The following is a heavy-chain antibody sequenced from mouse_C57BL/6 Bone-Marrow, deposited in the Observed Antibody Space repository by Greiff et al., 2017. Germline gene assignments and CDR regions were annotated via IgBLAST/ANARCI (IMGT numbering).Heavy chain of an antibody. CDR1: GYTFTDYY. J-gene: IGHJ4*01. CDR3: AGIYYGKGYAMDY. Sequence: EVQLQQSGPVLVKPGASVKMSCKASGYTFTDYYMNWVKQSHGKSLEWIGVINPYNGGPSYNQKFKGKSTLTVDKSSSTAYMELNSLTSEDSAVYYCAGIYYGKGYAMDYWGQGTSVTVSS. V-gene: IGHV1-19*01. D-gene: IGHD2-1*01. CDR2: INPYNGGP.